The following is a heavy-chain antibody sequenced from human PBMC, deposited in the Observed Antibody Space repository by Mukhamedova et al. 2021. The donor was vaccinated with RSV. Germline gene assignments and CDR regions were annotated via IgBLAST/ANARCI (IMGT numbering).Heavy chain of an antibody. Sequence: KGLEWVSAISGSGGSTYYADSVKGRFTISRDNSKNTLYLQMNSLRAEDTAVYYCAKDPIVVVIANFDYWGQGTLVTVSS. CDR2: ISGSGGST. CDR3: AKDPIVVVIANFDY. V-gene: IGHV3-23*01. J-gene: IGHJ4*02. D-gene: IGHD2-21*01.